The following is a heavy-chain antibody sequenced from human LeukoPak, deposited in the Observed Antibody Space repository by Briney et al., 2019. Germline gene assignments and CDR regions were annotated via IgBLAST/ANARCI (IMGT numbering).Heavy chain of an antibody. CDR2: IYYSGST. CDR1: GCSISSYY. CDR3: ARRIYYDILTAQRDDAFDI. J-gene: IGHJ3*02. D-gene: IGHD3-9*01. V-gene: IGHV4-59*01. Sequence: SETLSLTCTVSGCSISSYYWSWIRQPPGKGLEWIGYIYYSGSTNYNPSLKSRVTISVDTSKNQFSLKLSSVTAADTAVYYCARRIYYDILTAQRDDAFDIWGQETMVTVSS.